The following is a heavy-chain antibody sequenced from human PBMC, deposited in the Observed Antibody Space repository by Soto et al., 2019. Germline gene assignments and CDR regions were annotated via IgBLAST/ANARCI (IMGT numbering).Heavy chain of an antibody. CDR3: ARGDSTDCSNGVCSLFYNHHMDV. J-gene: IGHJ6*02. D-gene: IGHD2-8*01. V-gene: IGHV1-2*04. Sequence: GASVKVSCKASGYSFTDYHIHWVRQAPGQGLEWLGRINPKSGGTSTAQKFQGWVTMTTDTSISTASMELTRLTSDDTAIYYCARGDSTDCSNGVCSLFYNHHMDVWGQVTTVTVSS. CDR1: GYSFTDYH. CDR2: INPKSGGT.